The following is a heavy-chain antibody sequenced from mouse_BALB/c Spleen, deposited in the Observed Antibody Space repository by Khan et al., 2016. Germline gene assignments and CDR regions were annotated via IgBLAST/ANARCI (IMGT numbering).Heavy chain of an antibody. D-gene: IGHD2-10*02. Sequence: EVQLQESGGGLVQPGGSLKLSCAASGFDFSRYWMSWVRQAPGKGLEWLGEINPDSRTINYAPSLQDKFIISRDNAKNTLYLQMSKVRAEDTALYYCARAGYDGYLAYWGQGTLVTVSA. CDR3: ARAGYDGYLAY. CDR1: GFDFSRYW. V-gene: IGHV4-1*02. CDR2: INPDSRTI. J-gene: IGHJ3*01.